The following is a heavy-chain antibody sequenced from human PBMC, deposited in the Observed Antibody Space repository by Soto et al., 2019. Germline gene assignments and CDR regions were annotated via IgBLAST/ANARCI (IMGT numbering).Heavy chain of an antibody. V-gene: IGHV1-3*01. Sequence: GASVQGSFKASGYTFTSYAMHWLRQAPGQRLEWMGWINAGNGNTKYSQKFQGRVTITRDTSASTAYMELSSLRSEDTAVYYCARGSPHSSSSWFDPWGQGTLVTVSS. D-gene: IGHD6-13*01. CDR3: ARGSPHSSSSWFDP. J-gene: IGHJ5*02. CDR2: INAGNGNT. CDR1: GYTFTSYA.